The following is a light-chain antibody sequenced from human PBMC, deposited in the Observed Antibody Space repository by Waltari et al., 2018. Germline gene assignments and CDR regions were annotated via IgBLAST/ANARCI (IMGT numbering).Light chain of an antibody. J-gene: IGKJ4*01. Sequence: EVVLTQSPATLSVSPGERVPLSCRASQSITDNLAWYQQKPGQPPRLLIYYSYTRATGILDRCSGSGSSTEFTLTISSRQSEDSAVYYCQQYNKRPPLTFGGGTKVEI. V-gene: IGKV3-15*01. CDR3: QQYNKRPPLT. CDR1: QSITDN. CDR2: YSY.